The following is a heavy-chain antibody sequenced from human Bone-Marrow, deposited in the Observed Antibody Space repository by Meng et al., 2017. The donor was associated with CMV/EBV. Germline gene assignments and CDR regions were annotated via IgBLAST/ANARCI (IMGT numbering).Heavy chain of an antibody. D-gene: IGHD3-3*01. Sequence: GESLKISCTASGFTFSSYGMNWVRQAPGKGLEWVSYISSSGSTIYYADSVKGRFTISRDNAKNSLYLQMNSLRAEDTAVYYCAKNGLYDFWSGYYTGYYYGMDVWGQGTTVTVSS. CDR3: AKNGLYDFWSGYYTGYYYGMDV. CDR1: GFTFSSYG. V-gene: IGHV3-48*04. J-gene: IGHJ6*02. CDR2: ISSSGSTI.